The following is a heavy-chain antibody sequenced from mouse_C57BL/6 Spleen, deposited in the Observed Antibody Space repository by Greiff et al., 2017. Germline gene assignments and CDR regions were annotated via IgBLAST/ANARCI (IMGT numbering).Heavy chain of an antibody. J-gene: IGHJ4*01. V-gene: IGHV1-81*01. CDR2: IYPRSGNT. CDR1: GYTFTSYG. CDR3: ARYYYGSNYAMDY. D-gene: IGHD1-1*01. Sequence: VQLVESGAELARPGASVKLSCKASGYTFTSYGISWVKQRTGQGLEWIGEIYPRSGNTYYNEKFKGKATLTADKSSSTAYMELRSLTSEDSAVYFCARYYYGSNYAMDYWGQGTSVTVSS.